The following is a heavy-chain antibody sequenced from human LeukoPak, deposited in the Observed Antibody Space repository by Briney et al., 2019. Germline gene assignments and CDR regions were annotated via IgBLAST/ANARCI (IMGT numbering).Heavy chain of an antibody. Sequence: ASVKVSCKASGYSFTAFYIHWVRQAPGQGLEWMGWIHPRSGDTRYAQKFQGRVTMARNTSISTVYMDLSSLGSDDTAVYYCARDGEYGTGSYYRGSFDYWGQGILVTVSS. V-gene: IGHV1-2*02. J-gene: IGHJ4*02. CDR2: IHPRSGDT. CDR3: ARDGEYGTGSYYRGSFDY. CDR1: GYSFTAFY. D-gene: IGHD3-10*01.